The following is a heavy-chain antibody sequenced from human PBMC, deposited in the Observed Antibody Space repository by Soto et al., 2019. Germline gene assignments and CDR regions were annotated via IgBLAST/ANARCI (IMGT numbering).Heavy chain of an antibody. D-gene: IGHD3-10*01. Sequence: GGSLRLSCAAPGFSFSDYYMSWIRQAPGKGLEWVSLISSSGDFTNYADSVKGRFTISRDNAKNSLYLQMYSLRAEDTAVYFCARLGAVASRTFDIWGQGSMVTVSS. CDR3: ARLGAVASRTFDI. V-gene: IGHV3-11*06. CDR1: GFSFSDYY. J-gene: IGHJ3*02. CDR2: ISSSGDFT.